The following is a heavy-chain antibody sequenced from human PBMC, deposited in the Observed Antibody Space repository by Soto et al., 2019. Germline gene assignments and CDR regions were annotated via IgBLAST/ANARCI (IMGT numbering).Heavy chain of an antibody. Sequence: QVQLVQSGAEVKKPGSSVKVSCEASGGTFRTESFNWVRQAPGQGLEWMGGIIPVLGTTDYAPRFRGRVTITADESTSTAYMAVGSLTYDDTAVYYCARATIGHVTRYYFDYWGQGTLVTVSS. D-gene: IGHD5-12*01. CDR3: ARATIGHVTRYYFDY. CDR2: IIPVLGTT. V-gene: IGHV1-69*01. J-gene: IGHJ4*02. CDR1: GGTFRTES.